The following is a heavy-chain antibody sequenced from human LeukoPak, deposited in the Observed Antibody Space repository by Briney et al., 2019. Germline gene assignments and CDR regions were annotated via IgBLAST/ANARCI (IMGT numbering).Heavy chain of an antibody. V-gene: IGHV3-23*01. Sequence: GGSLRLSCAASGFTFSTYAMSWVRQALGKGLEWVSSISGSGGNTYYADSVKGRFTFSRDNSKNTLYLQMNSLRAEDTAVYYCAKDFGSGWYYFDSWGQGALVTVSS. J-gene: IGHJ4*02. CDR2: ISGSGGNT. CDR3: AKDFGSGWYYFDS. D-gene: IGHD6-19*01. CDR1: GFTFSTYA.